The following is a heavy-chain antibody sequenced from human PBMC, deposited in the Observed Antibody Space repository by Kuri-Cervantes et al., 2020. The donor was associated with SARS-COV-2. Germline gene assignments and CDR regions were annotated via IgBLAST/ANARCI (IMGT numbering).Heavy chain of an antibody. CDR1: GGSISSSNW. Sequence: SCAVSGGSISSSNWWIWVRQPPGKGLEWIGEIYHSGSTNYNPSLKSRVTISVDKSKNQFSLKLSSVTAADTAVYYCAKVGPYNWFDPWGQGTLVTVSS. CDR3: AKVGPYNWFDP. V-gene: IGHV4-4*02. J-gene: IGHJ5*02. CDR2: IYHSGST.